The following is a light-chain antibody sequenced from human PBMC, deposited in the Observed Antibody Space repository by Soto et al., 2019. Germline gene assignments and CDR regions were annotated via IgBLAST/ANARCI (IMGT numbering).Light chain of an antibody. CDR1: QSISDW. Sequence: DIQITQSPSTLSPSVGDRVTITCRASQSISDWLAWYQQKPGKAPKLLIFDASSLESGVPSRFSGSGFGTVFTLTISSLQPIDFATYYCQQYENYPLTFGGGTKADIK. V-gene: IGKV1-5*01. CDR2: DAS. CDR3: QQYENYPLT. J-gene: IGKJ4*01.